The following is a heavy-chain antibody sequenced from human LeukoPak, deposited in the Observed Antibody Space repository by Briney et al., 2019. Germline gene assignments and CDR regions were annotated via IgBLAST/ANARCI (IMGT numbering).Heavy chain of an antibody. J-gene: IGHJ4*02. Sequence: SETLSLTCAVYGGSFSGYYWSWIRQPPGKGLEWIGEINHSGSTNYNPSLKSRVTISVDTSKNQFSLKLSSVTAADTAVYYCARGQGIVVVPAAYYFDYWGQGTLVTVSS. V-gene: IGHV4-34*01. D-gene: IGHD2-2*01. CDR2: INHSGST. CDR3: ARGQGIVVVPAAYYFDY. CDR1: GGSFSGYY.